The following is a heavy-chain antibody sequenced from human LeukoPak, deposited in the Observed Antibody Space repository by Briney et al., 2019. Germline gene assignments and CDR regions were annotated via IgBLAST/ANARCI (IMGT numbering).Heavy chain of an antibody. J-gene: IGHJ4*02. CDR1: GGSISSSSSY. V-gene: IGHV4-39*01. CDR3: ARTYYYGSGSTY. CDR2: IYYSGST. D-gene: IGHD3-10*01. Sequence: PSETLSLTCTVSGGSISSSSSYWGWIRQPPGKGLEWIGSIYYSGSTYYNPSLKSRVTISVDTSKNQFSLKLSSVTAADTAVYYCARTYYYGSGSTYWGQGTLVTVSS.